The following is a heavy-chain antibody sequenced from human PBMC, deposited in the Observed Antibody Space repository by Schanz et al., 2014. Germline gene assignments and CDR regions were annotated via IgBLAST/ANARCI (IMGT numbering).Heavy chain of an antibody. CDR1: GFSLNTYG. D-gene: IGHD4-17*01. CDR3: ARPRFDYGEVDY. CDR2: IWNNGVTK. J-gene: IGHJ4*02. V-gene: IGHV3-33*01. Sequence: QAQLTESGGGVVQPGTSLILSCSVSGFSLNTYGIHWFRQPAGKGLEWVAVIWNNGVTKYYADSVRGRFTISRDRFQNTLYLRMSSLRAEDTAVYYCARPRFDYGEVDYWGQGTLVTVSS.